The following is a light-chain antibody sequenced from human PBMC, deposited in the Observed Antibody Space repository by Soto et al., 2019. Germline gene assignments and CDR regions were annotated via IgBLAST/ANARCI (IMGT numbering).Light chain of an antibody. CDR3: SSYAGSNNVV. V-gene: IGLV2-8*01. CDR2: EVS. CDR1: SSDVGGYNY. J-gene: IGLJ2*01. Sequence: CTGTSSDVGGYNYVSWYQQHPGKAPKLMIYEVSKRPSGVPDRFSGSKSGNTASLTVSGLQAEDEADYYCSSYAGSNNVVFGGGTKLTVL.